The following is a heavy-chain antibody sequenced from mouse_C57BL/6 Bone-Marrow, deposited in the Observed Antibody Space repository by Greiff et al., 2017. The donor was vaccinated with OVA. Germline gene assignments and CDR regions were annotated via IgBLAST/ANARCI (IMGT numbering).Heavy chain of an antibody. CDR3: ARDDDGGDFDV. CDR2: ISDGGSYT. CDR1: GFTFSSYA. J-gene: IGHJ1*03. Sequence: EVKLMESGGGLVKPGGSLKLSCAASGFTFSSYAMSWVRQTPEKRLEWVATISDGGSYTYYPDNVKCRFTISRDNAKNNLYLQMSHLKSEDTAMYYCARDDDGGDFDVWGTGTTVTVSS. D-gene: IGHD2-3*01. V-gene: IGHV5-4*01.